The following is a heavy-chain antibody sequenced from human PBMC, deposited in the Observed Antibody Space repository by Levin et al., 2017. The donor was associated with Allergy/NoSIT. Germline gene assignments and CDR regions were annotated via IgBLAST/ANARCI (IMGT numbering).Heavy chain of an antibody. D-gene: IGHD3-16*02. Sequence: PGGSLRLSCATSGFTFRNYGMHWVRQAPGKGLEWVAVIWYDGSNIYYADSVRGRFTISRDNSKDTLYLEMDSLRAEDTGVYYCARDTDFWGSYRYSIAYYFDYWGQGTQVTVSS. CDR2: IWYDGSNI. V-gene: IGHV3-33*01. CDR1: GFTFRNYG. CDR3: ARDTDFWGSYRYSIAYYFDY. J-gene: IGHJ4*02.